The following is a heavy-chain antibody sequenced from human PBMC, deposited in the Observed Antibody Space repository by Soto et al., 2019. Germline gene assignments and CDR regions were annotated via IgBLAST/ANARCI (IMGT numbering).Heavy chain of an antibody. CDR2: IHSRGST. V-gene: IGHV4-59*01. Sequence: SETLSLTCTVSGGYISSYYWSCIRQTPGKGLEWIGHIHSRGSTNYNPSLTSRVTISVDTSKNQFSLKLSSVTAPDTAVYYFARDRGSGYYYGTDVWGQGTTVTVSS. CDR3: ARDRGSGYYYGTDV. D-gene: IGHD1-26*01. CDR1: GGYISSYY. J-gene: IGHJ6*02.